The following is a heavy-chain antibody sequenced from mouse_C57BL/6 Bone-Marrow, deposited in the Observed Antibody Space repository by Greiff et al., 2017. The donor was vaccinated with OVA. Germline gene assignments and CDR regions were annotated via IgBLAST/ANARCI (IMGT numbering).Heavy chain of an antibody. Sequence: VQLQQSGAELVRPGTSVKMSCKASGYTFTNYWIGWAKQRPGHGLEWIGDIYPGGGYTNYNEKFKGKATLTADKSSSTAYMQFSSLTSEDSAIDYCARETGGAWFAYWGQGTLVTVSA. J-gene: IGHJ3*01. V-gene: IGHV1-63*01. CDR3: ARETGGAWFAY. D-gene: IGHD4-1*01. CDR2: IYPGGGYT. CDR1: GYTFTNYW.